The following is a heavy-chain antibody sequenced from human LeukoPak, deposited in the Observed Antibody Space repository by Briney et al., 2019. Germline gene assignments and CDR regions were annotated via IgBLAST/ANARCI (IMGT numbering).Heavy chain of an antibody. V-gene: IGHV4-59*01. D-gene: IGHD3-22*01. CDR3: ARDLRDSSGYYFAFDY. Sequence: SETLSLTCTVSGGSISGYYWSWIRQPPGKGLEWIGYIYYSGSTNYNPSLKSRVTISVDTSKNQFSLKLISVTDADAAVYYCARDLRDSSGYYFAFDYWGQGSLVTVSS. CDR1: GGSISGYY. CDR2: IYYSGST. J-gene: IGHJ4*02.